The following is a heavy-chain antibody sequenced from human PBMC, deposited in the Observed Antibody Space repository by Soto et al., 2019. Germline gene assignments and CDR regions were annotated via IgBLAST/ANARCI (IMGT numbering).Heavy chain of an antibody. Sequence: GGSLRLSCAASGFTFSSYGMHWVRQAPGKGLEWVAVISYDGSNKYYADSVKGRFTISRDNSKNTLYLQMNSLRAEDTAVYYCAKDLVPLHYYYYYMDVWGKGTTVTVSS. D-gene: IGHD2-2*01. CDR3: AKDLVPLHYYYYYMDV. CDR1: GFTFSSYG. J-gene: IGHJ6*03. V-gene: IGHV3-30*18. CDR2: ISYDGSNK.